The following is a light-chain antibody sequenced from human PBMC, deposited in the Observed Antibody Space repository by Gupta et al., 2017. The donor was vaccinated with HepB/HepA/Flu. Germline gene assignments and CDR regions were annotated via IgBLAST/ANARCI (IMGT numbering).Light chain of an antibody. V-gene: IGKV3-20*01. J-gene: IGKJ3*01. CDR2: GAS. CDR3: QQWGT. CDR1: QSVSSSY. Sequence: EMVLTQSPGTLPLSPGERATLSCRTSQSVSSSYLAWYQQKPGQAPRLLIYGASSRATGIPDRFSGSGSGTDFTLTISRLEPEDFAVYYCQQWGTFGPGTKVDIK.